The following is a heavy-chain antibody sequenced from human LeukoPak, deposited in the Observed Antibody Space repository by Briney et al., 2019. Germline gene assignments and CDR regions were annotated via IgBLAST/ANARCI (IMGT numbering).Heavy chain of an antibody. CDR3: ARARRDGYNWANWYFDL. CDR2: ISSSGSTI. CDR1: EFTFSSYE. Sequence: GGSLRLSCAASEFTFSSYEMNWVRQAPGKGLEWVSYISSSGSTIYYADSVKGRFTISRDNAKNSLYLQMNSLRAEDTAVYYCARARRDGYNWANWYFDLWGRGTLVTVSS. V-gene: IGHV3-48*03. J-gene: IGHJ2*01. D-gene: IGHD5-24*01.